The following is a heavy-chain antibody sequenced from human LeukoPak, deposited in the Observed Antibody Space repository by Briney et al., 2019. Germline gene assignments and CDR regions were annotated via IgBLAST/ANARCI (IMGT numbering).Heavy chain of an antibody. Sequence: PSETLSLTCTVSGVSISEYYWSWLRQSPGKGLEWIGHMHYSGSTSYNSSLESRVTISMDTSKRQISLKLSSVTAADTAVYYCARDSPFEWAVFGDSFDIWGQGTVVAVSS. J-gene: IGHJ3*02. CDR3: ARDSPFEWAVFGDSFDI. V-gene: IGHV4-59*01. CDR1: GVSISEYY. CDR2: MHYSGST. D-gene: IGHD3-3*01.